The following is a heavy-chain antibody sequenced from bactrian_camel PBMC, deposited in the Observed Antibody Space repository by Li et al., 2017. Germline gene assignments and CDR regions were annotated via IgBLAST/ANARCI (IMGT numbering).Heavy chain of an antibody. CDR1: GITEGTNC. CDR3: AATNPFAAVVTCELGAFEL. D-gene: IGHD2*01. V-gene: IGHV3S53*01. J-gene: IGHJ4*01. CDR2: IDSDGRT. Sequence: VQLVESGGGSVQAGGSLRLSCELSGITEGTNCIGWFRQAPGKEREGVAAIDSDGRTTYADSVKGRFTVSKDNAKKTLYLQMTSLKPEDTALYYCAATNPFAAVVTCELGAFELWGKGTQVTVS.